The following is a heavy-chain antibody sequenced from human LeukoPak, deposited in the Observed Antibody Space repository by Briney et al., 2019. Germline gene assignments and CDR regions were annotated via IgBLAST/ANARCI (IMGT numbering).Heavy chain of an antibody. CDR2: VLYSGTT. V-gene: IGHV4-39*01. D-gene: IGHD5/OR15-5a*01. CDR3: ARHDFGVYDFSAFDI. J-gene: IGHJ3*02. CDR1: GASISDSPYY. Sequence: SETLSLTCDVSGASISDSPYYWGWIRQSPGKGLEWIGRVLYSGTTHYNPSLKNRVSVSVDTSKNQFSLDLRSVTAADTALYYCARHDFGVYDFSAFDIWGQGTLIRVSS.